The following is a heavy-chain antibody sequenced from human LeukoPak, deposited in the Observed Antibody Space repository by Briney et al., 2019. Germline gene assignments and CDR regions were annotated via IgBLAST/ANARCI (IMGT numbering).Heavy chain of an antibody. V-gene: IGHV3-33*06. Sequence: GGSLRLSCAASGFTFSRLGMHWARQAPGKGLVGVADFWYDESNSYYADPVKGRFTISRDNSKKTLYLQMNSLRAEDTAVYYCAKSFLELEAYDYYMDVWGKGTTVTVSS. CDR3: AKSFLELEAYDYYMDV. CDR1: GFTFSRLG. J-gene: IGHJ6*03. CDR2: FWYDESNS. D-gene: IGHD1-7*01.